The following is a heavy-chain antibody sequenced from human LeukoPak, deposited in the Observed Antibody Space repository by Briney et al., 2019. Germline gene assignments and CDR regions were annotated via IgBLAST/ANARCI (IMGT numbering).Heavy chain of an antibody. Sequence: SETLSLTCTVSGGSISSSSYYWGWIRQPPGKGLEWIGSIYYSGSTYYDPSLKSRVTISVDTSKNQFSLKLSSVTAAYTAVYYCWRHLGDPWGQGTLVTVSS. CDR1: GGSISSSSYY. CDR3: WRHLGDP. CDR2: IYYSGST. J-gene: IGHJ5*02. V-gene: IGHV4-39*01.